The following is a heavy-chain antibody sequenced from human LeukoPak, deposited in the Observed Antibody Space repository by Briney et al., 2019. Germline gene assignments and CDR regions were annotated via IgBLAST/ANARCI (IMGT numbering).Heavy chain of an antibody. CDR2: IKTDGSQI. J-gene: IGHJ4*02. CDR3: ARDSARRDGYNFDY. V-gene: IGHV3-7*01. Sequence: GGSLRLSCVASGFTFSSYWMTWVRQAPGKGLEWVANIKTDGSQIYYVDSVKGRFTISRDNAKNTLYLQMNSLRAEDTAVYYCARDSARRDGYNFDYWGQGTLVTVSS. CDR1: GFTFSSYW. D-gene: IGHD5-24*01.